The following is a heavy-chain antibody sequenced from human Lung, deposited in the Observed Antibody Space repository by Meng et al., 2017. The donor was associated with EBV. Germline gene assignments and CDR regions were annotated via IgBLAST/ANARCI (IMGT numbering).Heavy chain of an antibody. Sequence: GSGTGMVHASAALFLTCDVSGASISRADLWSWVRQPPEKGLEWIVEIYHSGSTNYNPSLKSRVTISVDTSKNQFSLSLNSVTAADTAVYYCARGGTSSAPFDYWGQETLVTVSS. V-gene: IGHV4-4*02. CDR2: IYHSGST. J-gene: IGHJ4*02. D-gene: IGHD2-2*01. CDR1: GASISRADL. CDR3: ARGGTSSAPFDY.